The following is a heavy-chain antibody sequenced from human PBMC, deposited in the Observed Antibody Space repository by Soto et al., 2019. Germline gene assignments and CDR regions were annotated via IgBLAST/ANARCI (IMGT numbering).Heavy chain of an antibody. D-gene: IGHD4-17*01. J-gene: IGHJ4*02. V-gene: IGHV4-39*07. Sequence: PSETLSLTCTVSGGSVSSNSYSWGWIRQSPGKGLEWIGSIYYSGTTYYNPSLKSRVSISVDTSKNQFSLDLSSVTAADTAVYYCATMGTPVTGLYYFDYWGQGTLVTVS. CDR1: GGSVSSNSYS. CDR2: IYYSGTT. CDR3: ATMGTPVTGLYYFDY.